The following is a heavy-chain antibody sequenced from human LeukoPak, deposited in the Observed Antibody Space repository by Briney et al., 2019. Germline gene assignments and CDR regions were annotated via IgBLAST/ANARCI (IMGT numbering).Heavy chain of an antibody. V-gene: IGHV3-33*01. CDR1: GFTFSSYG. D-gene: IGHD3-10*01. CDR3: ALEDGDTPFGAFDV. J-gene: IGHJ3*01. Sequence: GGSLRLSCAASGFTFSSYGIHWVRQAPGKGLEWVTVIWYDGSKRYYADSVKGRFTNSRDNSKNTLYLQMNSLTAEDTAVYYCALEDGDTPFGAFDVWGQGTMVTVSS. CDR2: IWYDGSKR.